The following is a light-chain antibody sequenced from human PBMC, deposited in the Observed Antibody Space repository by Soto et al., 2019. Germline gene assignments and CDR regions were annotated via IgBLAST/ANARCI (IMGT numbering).Light chain of an antibody. CDR1: QSVSSY. V-gene: IGKV3-11*01. Sequence: EIVLTQSPASLSLSPGAIATLSCMASQSVSSYFACYQQKPGQAPRLLIYDASNRATGIPARFSGSGSGTDFTLTISSLEPEDFAVYYCQQRGNWPLTFGQGTKVEIK. CDR3: QQRGNWPLT. J-gene: IGKJ1*01. CDR2: DAS.